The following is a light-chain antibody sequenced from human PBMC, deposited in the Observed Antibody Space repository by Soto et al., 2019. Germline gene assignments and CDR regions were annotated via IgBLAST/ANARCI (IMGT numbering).Light chain of an antibody. CDR1: QSVSSSY. Sequence: EIVLTQSPGSLSFTPWERATLSCRASQSVSSSYFAWYQQKPGQAPRLLIYGASSRATGIPDRFSGSGSGTNFTLTVSRLEPEDFAMYFCQQYGSSRTFGQGTKVDIK. V-gene: IGKV3-20*01. CDR3: QQYGSSRT. CDR2: GAS. J-gene: IGKJ1*01.